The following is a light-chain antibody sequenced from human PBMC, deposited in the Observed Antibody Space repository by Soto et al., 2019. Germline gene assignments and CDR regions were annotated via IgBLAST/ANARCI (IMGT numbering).Light chain of an antibody. V-gene: IGLV1-44*01. J-gene: IGLJ2*01. CDR2: DNN. CDR3: ATWDDSLNVVV. Sequence: QSVLTQPPSASGTPGQRVTISCSGSSSNIGTNTVNWYQHLTGTAPRLLIYDNNQRPSGVPDRLSGSKSGTSASLAISGLQSKDEAEYYCATWDDSLNVVVFGGGTKLTVL. CDR1: SSNIGTNT.